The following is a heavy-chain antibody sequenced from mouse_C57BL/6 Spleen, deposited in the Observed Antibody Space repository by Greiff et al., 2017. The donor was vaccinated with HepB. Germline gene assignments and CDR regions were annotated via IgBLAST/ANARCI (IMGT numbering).Heavy chain of an antibody. CDR1: GYTFTSYG. CDR2: IYPRSGNT. CDR3: ARYYDYDGAWFAY. V-gene: IGHV1-81*01. J-gene: IGHJ3*01. D-gene: IGHD2-4*01. Sequence: VQVVESGAELARPGASVKLSCKASGYTFTSYGISWVKQRTGQGLEWIGEIYPRSGNTYYNEKFKGKATLTADKSSSTAYMELRSLTSEDSAVYFCARYYDYDGAWFAYWGQGTLVTVSA.